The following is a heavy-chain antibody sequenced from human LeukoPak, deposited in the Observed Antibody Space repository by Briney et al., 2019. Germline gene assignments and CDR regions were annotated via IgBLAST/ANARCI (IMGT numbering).Heavy chain of an antibody. CDR1: GFTFSSYG. D-gene: IGHD5-12*01. Sequence: GGSLRLSCAASGFTFSSYGMHWVRQAPGKGLEWVAFIRYDGSNKYYADSVKGRFTISRDNSKNTLYLQMNSLRAEDTAVYYCAKEKGIVATSPYYYYYYIDVWGKGTPVTISS. CDR3: AKEKGIVATSPYYYYYYIDV. CDR2: IRYDGSNK. V-gene: IGHV3-30*02. J-gene: IGHJ6*03.